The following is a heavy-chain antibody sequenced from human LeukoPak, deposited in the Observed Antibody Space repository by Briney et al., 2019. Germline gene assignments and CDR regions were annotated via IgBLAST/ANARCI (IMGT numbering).Heavy chain of an antibody. CDR2: INPNSGGT. Sequence: GASVNVSFKASGYTFTGYYMHWVRQAPGQGLEWMGWINPNSGGTNYAQKFQGRVTMTRDTSISTAYMELSRLRSDDTAVYYCARRVGAVAGIDYWGQGTLVTVSS. D-gene: IGHD6-19*01. V-gene: IGHV1-2*02. J-gene: IGHJ4*02. CDR1: GYTFTGYY. CDR3: ARRVGAVAGIDY.